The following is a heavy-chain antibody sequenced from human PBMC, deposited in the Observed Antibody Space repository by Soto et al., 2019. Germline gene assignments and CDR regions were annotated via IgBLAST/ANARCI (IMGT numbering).Heavy chain of an antibody. CDR3: ASFVCSSTSCHDAFDI. CDR2: INHSGST. D-gene: IGHD2-2*01. CDR1: GGSFSGYY. V-gene: IGHV4-34*01. Sequence: QVQLQQWGAGLLKPSETLSLTCAVYGGSFSGYYWSWIRQPPGKGLEWIGEINHSGSTNYNPSLKSRVTISVDTSKNLFSLKLSTVTAADTAVYYCASFVCSSTSCHDAFDIWGQGTMITVSS. J-gene: IGHJ3*02.